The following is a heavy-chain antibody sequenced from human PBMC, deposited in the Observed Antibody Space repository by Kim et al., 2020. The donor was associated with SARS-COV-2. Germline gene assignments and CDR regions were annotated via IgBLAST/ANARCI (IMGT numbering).Heavy chain of an antibody. CDR3: ARIYNTYFYVVV. CDR2: IYNGAPP. V-gene: IGHV4-39*01. CDR1: GVSLSTSSVH. D-gene: IGHD1-1*01. Sequence: SETLSLTCTVSGVSLSTSSVHWGLGSIRQPPEKGLNWIANIYNGAPPHSNPSLKSRATITADRSMNELSLSLTSVTAAATPFYYCARIYNTYFYVVVWR. J-gene: IGHJ6*03.